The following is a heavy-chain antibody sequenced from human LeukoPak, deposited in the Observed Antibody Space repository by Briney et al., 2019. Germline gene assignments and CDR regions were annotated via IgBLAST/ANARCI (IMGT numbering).Heavy chain of an antibody. J-gene: IGHJ3*02. D-gene: IGHD3-22*01. CDR1: GFTFSSYE. Sequence: GGSLRLSCAASGFTFSSYEMNWDRQAPGKGLEWVSYISSSGSTIYYADSVKGRFTISRDNAKNSLYLQMNSLRAEDTAVYYCARDITMIVVPDAFDIWGQGTMVTVSS. CDR2: ISSSGSTI. V-gene: IGHV3-48*03. CDR3: ARDITMIVVPDAFDI.